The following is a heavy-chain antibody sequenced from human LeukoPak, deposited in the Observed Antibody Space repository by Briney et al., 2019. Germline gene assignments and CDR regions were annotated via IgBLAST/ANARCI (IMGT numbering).Heavy chain of an antibody. Sequence: PSETLSLTCAVYGGSFSGYYWSRIRQPPGKGLEWIGEINHSGSTNYNPSLKSRVTISVDTSKNQFSLKLSSVTAADTAVYYCARGEGIVATIALDYWGQGTLVTVSS. CDR1: GGSFSGYY. V-gene: IGHV4-34*01. CDR3: ARGEGIVATIALDY. D-gene: IGHD5-12*01. J-gene: IGHJ4*02. CDR2: INHSGST.